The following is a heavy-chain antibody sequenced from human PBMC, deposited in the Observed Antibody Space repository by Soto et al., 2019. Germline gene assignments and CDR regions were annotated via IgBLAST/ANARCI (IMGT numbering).Heavy chain of an antibody. CDR2: IYYSGST. CDR1: GGSICSGDYY. V-gene: IGHV4-30-4*01. J-gene: IGHJ4*02. CDR3: ASNSYGYIFHDY. D-gene: IGHD5-18*01. Sequence: QVQLQESGPGLVKPSQTLSLTCTVSGGSICSGDYYWSWTRQPPGKGLEWIGYIYYSGSTYYNPSLKSRVTISVDTSKNQCSLKLSSVTAADTAVYYCASNSYGYIFHDYWGQGTLVTVSS.